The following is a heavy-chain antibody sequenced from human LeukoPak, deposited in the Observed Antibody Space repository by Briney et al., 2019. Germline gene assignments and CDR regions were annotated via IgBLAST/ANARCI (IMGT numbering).Heavy chain of an antibody. J-gene: IGHJ3*02. D-gene: IGHD4-17*01. CDR1: GFTVSSNY. CDR2: IYSGGST. CDR3: AKDRLYGDPDDAFDI. V-gene: IGHV3-53*01. Sequence: GGSLRLSCAASGFTVSSNYMSWVRQAPGKGLEWVSVIYSGGSTYYADSVKGRFTISRDNSKNTLYLQMNSLRAEDTAVYYCAKDRLYGDPDDAFDIWGQGTMVTVSS.